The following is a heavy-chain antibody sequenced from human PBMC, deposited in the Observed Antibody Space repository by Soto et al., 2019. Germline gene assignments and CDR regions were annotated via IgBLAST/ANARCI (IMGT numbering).Heavy chain of an antibody. CDR1: GFTFSGYW. CDR2: IKQDGSEQ. V-gene: IGHV3-7*05. CDR3: AREPV. J-gene: IGHJ6*02. Sequence: EVQLVESGGGLVQPGGSLRLSCAASGFTFSGYWMSWVRQAPGKGLEWVANIKQDGSEQFYVDSVKGRFTISRDNAKNSLYLQRSSVRAEDTAVYYCAREPVWGQGTSVTVAS.